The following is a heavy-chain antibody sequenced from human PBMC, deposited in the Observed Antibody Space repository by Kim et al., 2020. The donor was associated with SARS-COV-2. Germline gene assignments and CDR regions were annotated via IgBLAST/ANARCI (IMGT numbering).Heavy chain of an antibody. V-gene: IGHV1-3*01. CDR2: INAGNGNT. J-gene: IGHJ6*02. Sequence: ASVKVSCKASGYTFTSYAMHWVRQAPGQRLEWMGWINAGNGNTKYSQKFQGRVTITRDTSASTAYMELSSLRSEDTAVYYCARSSTSLTPYYGMDVWGQGTTVTVSS. D-gene: IGHD2-2*01. CDR3: ARSSTSLTPYYGMDV. CDR1: GYTFTSYA.